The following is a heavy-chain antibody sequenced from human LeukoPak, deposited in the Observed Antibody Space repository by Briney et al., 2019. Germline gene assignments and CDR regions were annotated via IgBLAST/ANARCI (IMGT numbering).Heavy chain of an antibody. CDR2: IKGDGSEK. J-gene: IGHJ6*03. D-gene: IGHD2-15*01. Sequence: GGSLRLSCAASGFTFSSYWMSWVRQAPGKGLEWVANIKGDGSEKYYVDSVKGRFSISRDNSKNTLYLQMNSLRPEDTAVYYCAKDWRRIVVVGPITRHGNYMDVWGKGTTVTISS. V-gene: IGHV3-7*01. CDR3: AKDWRRIVVVGPITRHGNYMDV. CDR1: GFTFSSYW.